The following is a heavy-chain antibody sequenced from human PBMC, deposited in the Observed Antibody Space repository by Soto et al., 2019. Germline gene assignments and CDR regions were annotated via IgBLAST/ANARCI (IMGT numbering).Heavy chain of an antibody. D-gene: IGHD6-19*01. CDR1: GGTFSTYA. CDR2: IIPIFNTA. V-gene: IGHV1-69*06. Sequence: SGKVSCKVSGGTFSTYAISWVRQAPGQGLEWMGGIIPIFNTAKYAQKFQGRVTITADKSTNTVHMELSSLRSEDTAVYYCARQTVSSGWNYGNWFDPWGQGTVVTLSP. CDR3: ARQTVSSGWNYGNWFDP. J-gene: IGHJ5*02.